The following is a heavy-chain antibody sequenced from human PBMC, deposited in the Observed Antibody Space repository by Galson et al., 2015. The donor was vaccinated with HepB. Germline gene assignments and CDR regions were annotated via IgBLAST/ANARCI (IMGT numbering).Heavy chain of an antibody. CDR1: GYTFTSYY. CDR2: INPSGGST. D-gene: IGHD3-22*01. Sequence: SVKVSCKASGYTFTSYYMHWVRQAPGQGLEWMGIINPSGGSTSYAQKLQGRVTMTRDTSTSTVYMELSSLRSEDTAVYYCAREAWLGPDSSGYYYSPSLGIDYWGQGTLVTVSS. J-gene: IGHJ4*02. V-gene: IGHV1-46*04. CDR3: AREAWLGPDSSGYYYSPSLGIDY.